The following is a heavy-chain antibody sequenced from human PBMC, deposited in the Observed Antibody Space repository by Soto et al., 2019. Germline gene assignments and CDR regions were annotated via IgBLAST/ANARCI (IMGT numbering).Heavy chain of an antibody. CDR3: ARDNRVAGYFDF. D-gene: IGHD6-19*01. CDR2: IHDSGYT. CDR1: GGSISSFH. Sequence: SETLSLTCTVSGGSISSFHWSWIRQPPGKGLEWIGYIHDSGYTNYNPSLKSRVTISVDTSKNQFSLKLSSVTAADTAVYYCARDNRVAGYFDFWGQGTLVTVSS. V-gene: IGHV4-59*01. J-gene: IGHJ4*02.